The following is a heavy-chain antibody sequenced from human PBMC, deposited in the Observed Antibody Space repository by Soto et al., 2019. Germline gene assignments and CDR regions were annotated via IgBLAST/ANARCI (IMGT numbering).Heavy chain of an antibody. V-gene: IGHV3-21*01. J-gene: IGHJ6*02. CDR3: AREYTAWPLAYGLDV. CDR2: ISSRSDI. Sequence: GGSLRLACVGSGFTFSTYSINWVRQAPGKGLEWVSSISSRSDIYYADSVKGRFTISRDNAKNSVSLQMNSLRAEDTAVYYCAREYTAWPLAYGLDVWGQGTTVTVSS. CDR1: GFTFSTYS. D-gene: IGHD2-2*02.